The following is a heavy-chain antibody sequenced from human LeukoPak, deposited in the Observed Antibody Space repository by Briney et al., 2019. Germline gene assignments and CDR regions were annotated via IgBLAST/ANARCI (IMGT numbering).Heavy chain of an antibody. CDR1: GFTFSNAW. CDR2: IGGTSSAT. CDR3: AKDQVGGIPDAFDI. V-gene: IGHV3-23*01. J-gene: IGHJ3*02. Sequence: PGGSLRLSCAASGFTFSNAWMSWVRQAPGKGLEWVSGIGGTSSATYYADSVRGRFTISRDNSKDTLYLQMDSLRAEDTAIYYCAKDQVGGIPDAFDIWGQGTMVAVSS. D-gene: IGHD3-10*01.